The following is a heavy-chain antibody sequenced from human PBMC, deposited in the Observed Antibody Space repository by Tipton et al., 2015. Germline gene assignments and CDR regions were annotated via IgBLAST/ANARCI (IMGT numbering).Heavy chain of an antibody. Sequence: SLRLSCAASGFTFGVYAMTWVRQAPGKGLEWVSAISGTGGSTYYADAVKGRFTVSRDKSKNTLFLQMNTLSAEDTAVYYCAKLDTTTVTFSNPGNYWGQGALVTVSS. CDR1: GFTFGVYA. V-gene: IGHV3-23*01. J-gene: IGHJ4*02. CDR2: ISGTGGST. CDR3: AKLDTTTVTFSNPGNY. D-gene: IGHD5-18*01.